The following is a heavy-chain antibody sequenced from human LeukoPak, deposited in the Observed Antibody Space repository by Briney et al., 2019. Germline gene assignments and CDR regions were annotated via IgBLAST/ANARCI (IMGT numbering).Heavy chain of an antibody. D-gene: IGHD6-19*01. CDR3: AGAGSETQWRAFDF. J-gene: IGHJ4*02. Sequence: GGSLRLSCAASGFTFSRYDMHWVRQATGKGLEWVSGIGTAGDTYYAGSVKGRFTISRENAKNSLYLQMHSLTAGDTAVYYCAGAGSETQWRAFDFWGQGALVTVFS. CDR2: IGTAGDT. CDR1: GFTFSRYD. V-gene: IGHV3-13*01.